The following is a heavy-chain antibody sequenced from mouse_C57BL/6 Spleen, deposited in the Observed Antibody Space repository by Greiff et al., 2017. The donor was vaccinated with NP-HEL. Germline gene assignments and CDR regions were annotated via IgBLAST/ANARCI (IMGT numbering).Heavy chain of an antibody. Sequence: QVQLQQPGAELVRPGTSVKLSCKASGYTFTSYWMHWVKQRPGQGLEWIGVIDPSDSYTNYNQKFKGKATLTVDTSSSTAYMQLSSLTSEDSAVYYCADGSSLYYAMDYWGQGTSVTVSS. D-gene: IGHD1-1*01. V-gene: IGHV1-59*01. CDR2: IDPSDSYT. CDR3: ADGSSLYYAMDY. J-gene: IGHJ4*01. CDR1: GYTFTSYW.